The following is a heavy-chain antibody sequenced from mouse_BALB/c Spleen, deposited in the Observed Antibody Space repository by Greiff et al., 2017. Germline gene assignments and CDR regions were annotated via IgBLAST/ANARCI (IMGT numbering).Heavy chain of an antibody. CDR3: ATGDGSSHWYFDV. CDR1: GFSLTSYG. D-gene: IGHD1-1*01. CDR2: IWAGGST. J-gene: IGHJ1*01. Sequence: VQRVESGPGLVAPSQSLSITCTVSGFSLTSYGVHWVRQPPGKGLEWLGVIWAGGSTNYNSALMSRLSISKDNSKSQVFLKMNSLQTDDTAMYYCATGDGSSHWYFDVWGAGTTVTVSS. V-gene: IGHV2-9*02.